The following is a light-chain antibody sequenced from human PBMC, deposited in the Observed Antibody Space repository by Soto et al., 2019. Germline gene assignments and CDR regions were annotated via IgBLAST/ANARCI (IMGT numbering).Light chain of an antibody. CDR3: AAWDDSLNGRV. Sequence: QSVLTQPPSASGTPGQRVTISCSGSSSNIGSNTVNWYQQRPGTAPKLLIYSNNQRPSGVPDRFSGSKSGTSASLAISGLQSEDEADYYCAAWDDSLNGRVFGGGTQLPVL. V-gene: IGLV1-44*01. J-gene: IGLJ3*02. CDR2: SNN. CDR1: SSNIGSNT.